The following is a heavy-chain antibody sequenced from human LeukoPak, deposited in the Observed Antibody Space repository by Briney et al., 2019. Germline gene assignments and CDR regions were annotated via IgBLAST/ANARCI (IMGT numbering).Heavy chain of an antibody. Sequence: PGGSLRLSCAASGFTFSSYSMNWVRQAPGKGLEWVSSISTSSSYIYYADSVKGRFTISRDNARNSLHLQMNSLRAEDTAFYYCAKGIRGYSYGYVYWGQGTLVTVSS. D-gene: IGHD5-18*01. V-gene: IGHV3-21*04. J-gene: IGHJ4*02. CDR1: GFTFSSYS. CDR2: ISTSSSYI. CDR3: AKGIRGYSYGYVY.